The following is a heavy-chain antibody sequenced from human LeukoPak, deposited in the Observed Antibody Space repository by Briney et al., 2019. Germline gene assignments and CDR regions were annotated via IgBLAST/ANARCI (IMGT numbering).Heavy chain of an antibody. Sequence: GGSLRLSCAASVFTFSSYWMTWVRQAPGKGLEWVSVISGSGGSTYYADSVKGRFTISRDNSKNTVYLQMNSLRAEDTAVYYCARENYGDSTGGRFQHWGQGTLVTVSS. J-gene: IGHJ1*01. CDR1: VFTFSSYW. D-gene: IGHD4-17*01. V-gene: IGHV3-23*01. CDR2: ISGSGGST. CDR3: ARENYGDSTGGRFQH.